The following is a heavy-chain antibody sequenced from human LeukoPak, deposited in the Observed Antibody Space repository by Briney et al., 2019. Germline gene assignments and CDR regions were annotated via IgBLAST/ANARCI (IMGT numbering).Heavy chain of an antibody. V-gene: IGHV3-23*05. D-gene: IGHD3/OR15-3a*01. CDR2: INNDGSNT. CDR3: AKELGGLVGPSLDY. J-gene: IGHJ4*02. CDR1: GFTFYISA. Sequence: GGSLRLSCAASGFTFYISAMTWVRQAPGKGLEWVSTINNDGSNTYYADSVKGRFTISRDNSKNTLYLHMNSLTTEDTAVYYCAKELGGLVGPSLDYWGQGTLVTVSA.